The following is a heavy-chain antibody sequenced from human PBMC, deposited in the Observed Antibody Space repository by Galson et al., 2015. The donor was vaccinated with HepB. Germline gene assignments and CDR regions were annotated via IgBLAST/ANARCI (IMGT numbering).Heavy chain of an antibody. CDR2: ISASGGST. Sequence: SLRLSCAASGFTFSSYAMSWVRQAPGKGLEWVSAISASGGSTYYADSVKGRFTISRDNSKNTLYLQMNSLRVEDTAVYYCAKESWSSGRLLYLSFDYWGQGTLVTVSS. V-gene: IGHV3-23*01. D-gene: IGHD3-22*01. J-gene: IGHJ4*02. CDR1: GFTFSSYA. CDR3: AKESWSSGRLLYLSFDY.